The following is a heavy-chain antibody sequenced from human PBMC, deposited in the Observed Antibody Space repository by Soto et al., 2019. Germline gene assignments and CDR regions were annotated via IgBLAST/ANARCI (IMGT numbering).Heavy chain of an antibody. J-gene: IGHJ4*01. CDR3: ARHSTSAPKDY. D-gene: IGHD3-10*01. Sequence: GESLKISCKGSGYSFTTYWIAWVRQMPGKGLEWVGIIYPGDSDTRYSPSFEGHVTISVDKSISTAFLQWNSLKASDNAIYYCARHSTSAPKDYWGQGTLVTVS. CDR2: IYPGDSDT. CDR1: GYSFTTYW. V-gene: IGHV5-51*01.